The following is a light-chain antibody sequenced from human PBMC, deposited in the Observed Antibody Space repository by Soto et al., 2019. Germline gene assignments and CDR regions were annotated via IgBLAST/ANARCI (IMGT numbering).Light chain of an antibody. CDR2: GAS. Sequence: EIVMTQSPATLSVSPGERVTLSCRASQSVSSNLAWYQQKPGQAPRLLIYGASTRATGVTARFSGSGSGTEFTLTISSLQSEDFALYFCQQYHSWPSFGGGTKVEI. CDR1: QSVSSN. CDR3: QQYHSWPS. V-gene: IGKV3-15*01. J-gene: IGKJ4*01.